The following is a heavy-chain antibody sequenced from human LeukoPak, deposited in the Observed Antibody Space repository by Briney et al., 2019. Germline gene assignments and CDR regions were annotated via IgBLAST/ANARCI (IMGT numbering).Heavy chain of an antibody. Sequence: SETLSLTCAVYGGSFSGYYWSWIRQPPGKGLEWIGEINHSGSTNYNPSLKSRATISVDTSKNQFSLKLSSVTAADTAVYYCARGYDYVWGSYRPKKFDPWGQGTLVTVSS. CDR3: ARGYDYVWGSYRPKKFDP. CDR2: INHSGST. J-gene: IGHJ5*02. CDR1: GGSFSGYY. V-gene: IGHV4-34*01. D-gene: IGHD3-16*02.